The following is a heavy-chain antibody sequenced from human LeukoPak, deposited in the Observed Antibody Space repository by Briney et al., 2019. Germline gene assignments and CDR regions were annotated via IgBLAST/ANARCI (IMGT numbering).Heavy chain of an antibody. Sequence: ASVKVSCKASGYTFNTYGVTWVRQAPGQGLEWMGWISAYNGNTNYAQKLQGRVTMTTDTSTSTAYMELRSLRSDDTAVYYCARAGAVTTLDYWGQGTLVTVSS. D-gene: IGHD4-17*01. V-gene: IGHV1-18*01. CDR3: ARAGAVTTLDY. CDR2: ISAYNGNT. CDR1: GYTFNTYG. J-gene: IGHJ4*02.